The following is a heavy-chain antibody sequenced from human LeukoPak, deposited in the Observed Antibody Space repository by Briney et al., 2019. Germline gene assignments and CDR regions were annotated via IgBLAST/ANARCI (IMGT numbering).Heavy chain of an antibody. J-gene: IGHJ4*02. V-gene: IGHV3-7*01. CDR1: RINFNSYW. Sequence: PGGSLRLSCAVSRINFNSYWMPWVRQAPGKGLEWVANIKQDGSETYYMDSVKGRFSISRDNAKNSLYLQMNSLRAEDTAVYYCARALSDFWTGYFFDSWGQGTLVTVSS. D-gene: IGHD3/OR15-3a*01. CDR3: ARALSDFWTGYFFDS. CDR2: IKQDGSET.